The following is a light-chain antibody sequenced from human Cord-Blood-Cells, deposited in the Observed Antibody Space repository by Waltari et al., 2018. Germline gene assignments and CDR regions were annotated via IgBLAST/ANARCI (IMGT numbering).Light chain of an antibody. CDR1: SSDVGGYNY. CDR2: DVR. J-gene: IGLJ3*02. V-gene: IGLV2-14*01. Sequence: QSALTQPASVSGSPGQSITISCTGTSSDVGGYNYVSWYQQHPGKAPKLMSYDVRNRPSGVSNRFSASKSGNTASLTSSGLQTEYEADYYCSSYTSSSTLVFGGGTKLTVL. CDR3: SSYTSSSTLV.